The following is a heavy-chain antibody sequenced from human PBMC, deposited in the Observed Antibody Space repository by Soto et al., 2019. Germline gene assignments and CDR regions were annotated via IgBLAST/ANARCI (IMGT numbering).Heavy chain of an antibody. CDR3: AKDPRGSYWIGLDY. J-gene: IGHJ4*02. Sequence: QVQLVESGGGVVQPGGSLRLSCAASGFIFSTFGMHWVRQTPGKGLEFVAAISYDGSEKDYADSVKGRFTISRDNSKNTLYLQVNSLRREDTAVYYCAKDPRGSYWIGLDYWCQGTLVTVSS. D-gene: IGHD1-1*01. CDR1: GFIFSTFG. V-gene: IGHV3-30*18. CDR2: ISYDGSEK.